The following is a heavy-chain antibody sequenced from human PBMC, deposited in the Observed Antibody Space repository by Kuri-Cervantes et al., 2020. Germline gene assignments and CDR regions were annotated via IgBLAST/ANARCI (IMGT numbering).Heavy chain of an antibody. CDR1: GFTFSSYS. CDR2: ISSSSSYI. Sequence: ETLSLTCAASGFTFSSYSMNWVRQAPGKGLEWVSSISSSSSYIYYADSVKGRFTISRDNAKNSLYLQMNSLRAEDTAVYYCARRPGSRSIAAAGTYYFDYWGQGTLVTVSS. D-gene: IGHD6-13*01. V-gene: IGHV3-21*01. J-gene: IGHJ4*02. CDR3: ARRPGSRSIAAAGTYYFDY.